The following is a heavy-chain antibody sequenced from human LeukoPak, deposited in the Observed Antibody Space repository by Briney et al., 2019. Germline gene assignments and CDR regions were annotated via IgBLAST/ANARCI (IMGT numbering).Heavy chain of an antibody. CDR2: IIPIFGTA. D-gene: IGHD3-16*02. CDR1: GGTFSSYA. CDR3: ARSFSDAFDI. Sequence: ASVKVSCKASGGTFSSYAISWVRQAPGQGLEWMGGIIPIFGTANYAQKFQGRVTITADESASTAYMELSSLRSEDTAVYYCARSFSDAFDIWGQGTMVTVSS. J-gene: IGHJ3*02. V-gene: IGHV1-69*13.